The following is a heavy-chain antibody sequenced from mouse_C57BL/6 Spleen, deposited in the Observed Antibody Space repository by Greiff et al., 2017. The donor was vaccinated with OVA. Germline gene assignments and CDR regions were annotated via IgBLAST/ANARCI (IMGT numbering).Heavy chain of an antibody. V-gene: IGHV14-4*01. J-gene: IGHJ4*01. CDR2: IDPENGDT. CDR3: TPYSNSYLYYAMDY. D-gene: IGHD2-5*01. CDR1: GFNIKDDY. Sequence: EVKLQQSGAELVRPGASVKLSCTASGFNIKDDYMHWVKQRPEQGLEWIGWIDPENGDTEYASKFKGKATITADTSSNTAYLQLSSLTSEDTAVYDCTPYSNSYLYYAMDYWGQGTSVTVSS.